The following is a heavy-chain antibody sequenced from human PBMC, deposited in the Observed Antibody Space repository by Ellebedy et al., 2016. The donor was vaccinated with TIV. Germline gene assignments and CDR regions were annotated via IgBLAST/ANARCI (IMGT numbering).Heavy chain of an antibody. CDR1: GGTFSSYA. CDR2: IIPIFGTA. J-gene: IGHJ4*02. D-gene: IGHD1-1*01. V-gene: IGHV1-69*13. Sequence: AASVKVSCKASGGTFSSYAISWVRQAPGQGLEWMGGIIPIFGTANYAQKFQGRVTITADESTSTAYMELSSLRSEDTAVYYCARDRNGGGLAFDYWGQGTLVTVSS. CDR3: ARDRNGGGLAFDY.